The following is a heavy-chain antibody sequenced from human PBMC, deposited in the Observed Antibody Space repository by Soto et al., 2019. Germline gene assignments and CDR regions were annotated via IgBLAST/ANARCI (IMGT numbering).Heavy chain of an antibody. J-gene: IGHJ1*01. CDR3: ARGGSTWLEYFQH. Sequence: SETLSLTCTVSGGSISSYYWSWIRQPPGKGLEWIGYIYASGSTNYNPSLKSRITISVDTSKNQFSLKLSSVTAADTAVYYCARGGSTWLEYFQHWGQGTPVTVSS. D-gene: IGHD6-13*01. CDR2: IYASGST. V-gene: IGHV4-59*01. CDR1: GGSISSYY.